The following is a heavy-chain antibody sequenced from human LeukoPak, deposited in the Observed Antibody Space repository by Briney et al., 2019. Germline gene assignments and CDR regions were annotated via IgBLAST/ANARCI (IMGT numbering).Heavy chain of an antibody. J-gene: IGHJ4*02. CDR2: IYTSGST. CDR1: GGSISSGSYY. Sequence: PSETLSLTCTVSGGSISSGSYYWSWIRQPAGKGLEWIGRIYTSGSTNYNPSLKSRVTISVDTSKNQFSLKLSSVTAADTAVYYCARLGDSSGRALWGQGTLVTVSS. CDR3: ARLGDSSGRAL. D-gene: IGHD3-22*01. V-gene: IGHV4-61*02.